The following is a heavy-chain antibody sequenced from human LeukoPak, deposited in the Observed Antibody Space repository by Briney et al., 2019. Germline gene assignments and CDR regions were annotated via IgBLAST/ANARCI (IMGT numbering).Heavy chain of an antibody. CDR2: INQDGSEK. CDR3: TRYDYGVAGNAFDI. Sequence: QPGGSLRLSCAASGFTFSSYWMTWVRQAPGKGLERVANINQDGSEKYYVDSVKGRFTISRDNAKNSLYLQMNSLRAEDTAVYYCTRYDYGVAGNAFDIWGQGTMVTVSS. CDR1: GFTFSSYW. J-gene: IGHJ3*02. V-gene: IGHV3-7*03. D-gene: IGHD4-17*01.